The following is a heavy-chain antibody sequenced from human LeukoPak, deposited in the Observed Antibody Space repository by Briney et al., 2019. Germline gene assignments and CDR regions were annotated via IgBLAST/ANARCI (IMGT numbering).Heavy chain of an antibody. D-gene: IGHD2-15*01. CDR1: GFTFDDYA. V-gene: IGHV3-21*01. Sequence: GGSLRLSCAASGFTFDDYAMNWVRQAPGKGLEWVSSISSSSSYIYYADPVKGRFTISRDNAKNSLYLQMNSLRAEDTAVYYCARDHSGYCSGGSCYNYYYYGMDVWGQGTTVTVSS. CDR2: ISSSSSYI. CDR3: ARDHSGYCSGGSCYNYYYYGMDV. J-gene: IGHJ6*02.